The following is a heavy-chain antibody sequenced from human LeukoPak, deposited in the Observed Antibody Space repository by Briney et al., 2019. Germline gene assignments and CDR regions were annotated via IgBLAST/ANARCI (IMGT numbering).Heavy chain of an antibody. Sequence: SVKVSCKASGGTFSSYAIRWVRQAPGQGLEWMGGIIPIFGTANYAQKFQGRVTITADESTSTAYMELSSLRSEDTAVYYCAREYYDILTGSPNWFDPWGQGTLVTVSS. CDR3: AREYYDILTGSPNWFDP. CDR1: GGTFSSYA. J-gene: IGHJ5*02. V-gene: IGHV1-69*13. D-gene: IGHD3-9*01. CDR2: IIPIFGTA.